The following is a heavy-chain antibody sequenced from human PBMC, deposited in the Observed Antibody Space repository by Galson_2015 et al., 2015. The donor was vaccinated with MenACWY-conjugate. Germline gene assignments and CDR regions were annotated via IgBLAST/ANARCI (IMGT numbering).Heavy chain of an antibody. CDR3: ARENRHYYDSSGYLSDPFDY. Sequence: SVKVSCKASGYTFTSYCIRWVRQAPGQGLEWMGWISAYDGSTNYAQKLQGRVTMTTDTSTSTAYMELRSLRSDDTAVYYCARENRHYYDSSGYLSDPFDYWGQGTLVTVSS. J-gene: IGHJ4*02. CDR1: GYTFTSYC. D-gene: IGHD3-22*01. CDR2: ISAYDGST. V-gene: IGHV1-18*01.